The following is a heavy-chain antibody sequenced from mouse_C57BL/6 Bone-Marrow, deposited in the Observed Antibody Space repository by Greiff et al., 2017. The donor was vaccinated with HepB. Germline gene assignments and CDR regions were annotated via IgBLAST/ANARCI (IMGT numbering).Heavy chain of an antibody. CDR2: IWTGGGT. J-gene: IGHJ4*01. V-gene: IGHV2-9-1*01. CDR3: ARRDYDYPYAMDY. CDR1: GFSLTSYA. D-gene: IGHD2-4*01. Sequence: VHLVESGPGLVAPSQSLSITCTVSGFSLTSYAISWVRQPPGKGLEWLGVIWTGGGTNYNSALKSRLSISKDNSKSQVFLKMNSLQTDDTARYYCARRDYDYPYAMDYWGQGPSVTVSS.